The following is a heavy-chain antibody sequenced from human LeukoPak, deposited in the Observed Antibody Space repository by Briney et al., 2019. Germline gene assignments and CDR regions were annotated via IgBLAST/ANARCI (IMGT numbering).Heavy chain of an antibody. CDR3: ARSLAYSGWYYFDY. J-gene: IGHJ4*02. CDR2: ISYDGNNK. CDR1: GFTFSSYA. V-gene: IGHV3-30*04. Sequence: SGGSLRLSCAASGFTFSSYARHWVRQAPGKGLGWVAVISYDGNNKYYADSVKGRFTISRDNSKYTLYLQMNSLRAEDTAVYYCARSLAYSGWYYFDYWGQGTLVTVSS. D-gene: IGHD6-19*01.